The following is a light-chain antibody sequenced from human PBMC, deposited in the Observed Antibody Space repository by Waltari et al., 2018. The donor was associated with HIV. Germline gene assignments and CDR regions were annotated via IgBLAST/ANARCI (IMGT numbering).Light chain of an antibody. CDR1: SGTIASNY. Sequence: NFKLTQPLSVSESPGKTVTISCTRSSGTIASNYVQWYQQRPGSAPTTVIYEDNQRPSGVPDRFSGSIDSSSNSASLTISGLKTEDEADYYCQSYDSNDPWVFGGGTKLTVL. CDR3: QSYDSNDPWV. CDR2: EDN. V-gene: IGLV6-57*04. J-gene: IGLJ3*02.